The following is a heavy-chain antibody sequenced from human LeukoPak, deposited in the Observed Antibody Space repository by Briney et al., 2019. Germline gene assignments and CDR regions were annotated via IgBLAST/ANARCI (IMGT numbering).Heavy chain of an antibody. J-gene: IGHJ6*03. V-gene: IGHV3-7*01. CDR1: GFTFSNYW. D-gene: IGHD4-23*01. CDR3: ARDKTTVITPYYYYYYMDV. Sequence: GGSLRLSCAASGFTFSNYWMSWVRQAPGKGLEWVANIKDDGSGKYYVDSLKGRFTISRDNAKNSLYLQMNSLRAEDTAVYYCARDKTTVITPYYYYYYMDVWGKGTTVTISS. CDR2: IKDDGSGK.